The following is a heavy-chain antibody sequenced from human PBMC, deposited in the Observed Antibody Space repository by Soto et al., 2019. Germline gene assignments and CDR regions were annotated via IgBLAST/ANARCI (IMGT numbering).Heavy chain of an antibody. CDR2: ISAST. CDR1: GFTVSSYA. D-gene: IGHD6-13*01. J-gene: IGHJ4*02. V-gene: IGHV3-23*01. Sequence: EMQLLESGGGLVQAGGSLRLSCAASGFTVSSYALNWVRQPPGKGLEWVSGISASTYYADSVKGRFTISRDTSKNTLYLQMNSLRAEDTAIYFCAIRMYSTRWYYLDYWGQGTLVTVSS. CDR3: AIRMYSTRWYYLDY.